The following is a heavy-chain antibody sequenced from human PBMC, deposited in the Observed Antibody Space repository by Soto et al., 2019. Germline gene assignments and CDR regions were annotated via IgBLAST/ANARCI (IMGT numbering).Heavy chain of an antibody. Sequence: GGSLRLSCAASGFTFRNFAMSWVRQAPGKGLEWVSAISGSDDTTYYAGSVKGRFAISRDNFQDTLYLQMNSLRAEDTAVYYCAKDYYYFGSGSHFDSWGQGTLVTVSS. CDR2: ISGSDDTT. D-gene: IGHD3-10*01. CDR3: AKDYYYFGSGSHFDS. V-gene: IGHV3-23*01. CDR1: GFTFRNFA. J-gene: IGHJ4*02.